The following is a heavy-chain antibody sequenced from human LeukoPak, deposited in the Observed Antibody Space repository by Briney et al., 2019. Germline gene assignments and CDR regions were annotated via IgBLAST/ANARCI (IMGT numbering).Heavy chain of an antibody. D-gene: IGHD6-19*01. CDR1: GYSFTTYW. CDR3: ARHPIAVAGPLVH. V-gene: IGHV5-10-1*01. Sequence: GESLKISCKGSGYSFTTYWISWVRQMPGKGLEWMGRIDPSDSYTNYSPSFQGHVTISADKSISTAYLQWSSLKASDTAMYYCARHPIAVAGPLVHWGQGTLVTVSS. J-gene: IGHJ4*02. CDR2: IDPSDSYT.